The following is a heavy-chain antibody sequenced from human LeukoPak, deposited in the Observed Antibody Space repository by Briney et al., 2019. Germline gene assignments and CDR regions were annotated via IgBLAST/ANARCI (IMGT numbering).Heavy chain of an antibody. Sequence: SGGSLRLSCAASGFTFDDYAMHWVRQAPGKGLEWVSGISWNSGSIGYVDSVKGRFTISRDNAKNSLYLQMNSLRAEDTALYYCAKDFAYDSSRGGLDYWGQGTLVTVSS. CDR3: AKDFAYDSSRGGLDY. V-gene: IGHV3-9*01. D-gene: IGHD3-22*01. CDR2: ISWNSGSI. CDR1: GFTFDDYA. J-gene: IGHJ4*02.